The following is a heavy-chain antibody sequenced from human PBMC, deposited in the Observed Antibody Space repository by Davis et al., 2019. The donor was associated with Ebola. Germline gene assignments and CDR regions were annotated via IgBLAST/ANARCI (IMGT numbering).Heavy chain of an antibody. V-gene: IGHV4-39*07. CDR1: GGSIISSSSY. Sequence: MPSETLSLTCTVSGGSIISSSSYWGWIRQPPRKGLEWIGSIYYSGITYYNPSLKSRVTISVDTSKNQFSLKLSSVTAADTAVYYCARGRYFGAYYYGMDVWGKGTTVTVSS. CDR3: ARGRYFGAYYYGMDV. D-gene: IGHD3-16*01. J-gene: IGHJ6*04. CDR2: IYYSGIT.